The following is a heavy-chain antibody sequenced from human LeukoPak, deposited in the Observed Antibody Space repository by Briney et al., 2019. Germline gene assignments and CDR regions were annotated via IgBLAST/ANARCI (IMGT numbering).Heavy chain of an antibody. CDR1: GYSISSGYY. D-gene: IGHD2-2*01. CDR3: ATANLYCSSTSCYGGWFDP. Sequence: PSETLSLTCAVSGYSISSGYYWGWIRQPPGKGLEWIGSIYYSGSTYYNPSLKSRVTISVDTSKNQFSLKLSSVTAADTAVYYCATANLYCSSTSCYGGWFDPWGQGTLVTVSS. J-gene: IGHJ5*02. CDR2: IYYSGST. V-gene: IGHV4-38-2*01.